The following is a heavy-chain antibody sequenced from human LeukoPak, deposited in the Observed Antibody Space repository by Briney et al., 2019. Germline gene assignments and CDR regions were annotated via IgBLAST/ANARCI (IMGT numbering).Heavy chain of an antibody. CDR2: INHSGST. D-gene: IGHD3-22*01. CDR3: ARSYDSSGYHYYYYYYMDV. CDR1: GVSFSGYY. J-gene: IGHJ6*03. Sequence: SETLSLTCVVYGVSFSGYYWSWLRQPPGKGLEWVGEINHSGSTNYNPSLKSRVTISVDTSKNQFSLKLSSVTAADTAVYYCARSYDSSGYHYYYYYYMDVWGKGTTVTVSS. V-gene: IGHV4-34*01.